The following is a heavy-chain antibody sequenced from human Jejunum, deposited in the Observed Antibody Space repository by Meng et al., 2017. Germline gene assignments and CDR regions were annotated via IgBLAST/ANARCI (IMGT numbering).Heavy chain of an antibody. Sequence: GESLKISCAASGFTFSSYWMHWVRQAPGKGLVWVSAIDSDGSSTNYADSVKGRFTISRDNAKNTLYLQMNSLRAEDTAVYHCARGRYYGMDVWGQGTTVTVSS. V-gene: IGHV3-74*01. J-gene: IGHJ6*02. CDR2: IDSDGSST. CDR1: GFTFSSYW. CDR3: ARGRYYGMDV.